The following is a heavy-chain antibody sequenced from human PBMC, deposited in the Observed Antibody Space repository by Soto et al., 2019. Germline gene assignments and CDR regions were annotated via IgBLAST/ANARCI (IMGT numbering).Heavy chain of an antibody. J-gene: IGHJ6*02. CDR1: GGTFSSYA. CDR3: ARTRTDAGYYYYGMDV. D-gene: IGHD2-21*02. CDR2: IIPIFGTA. V-gene: IGHV1-69*12. Sequence: QVQLVQSGAEVKKPGSSVKVSCKASGGTFSSYAISWVRQAPGQGLEWMGGIIPIFGTANYAQKFQDRVTITADESTSTAYMELSSLRSEDMAVYYCARTRTDAGYYYYGMDVWGQGTTVTVSS.